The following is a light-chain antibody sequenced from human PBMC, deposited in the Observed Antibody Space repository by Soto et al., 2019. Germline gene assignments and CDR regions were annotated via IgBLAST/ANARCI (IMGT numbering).Light chain of an antibody. CDR1: QGISNY. CDR3: QQYHSYPVT. CDR2: AAS. V-gene: IGKV1-16*02. Sequence: DIQMTQSPSSLSASVGDRVTITYRASQGISNYLVWIQQKPGKAPKSLMYAASSLQSGVPSKFSGSGSGTDFTLTITSLQPEDSATYYCQQYHSYPVTFGQGTRLEIK. J-gene: IGKJ5*01.